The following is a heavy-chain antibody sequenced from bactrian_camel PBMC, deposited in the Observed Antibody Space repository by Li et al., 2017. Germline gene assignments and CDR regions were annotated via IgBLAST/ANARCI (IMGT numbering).Heavy chain of an antibody. J-gene: IGHJ6*01. CDR3: AADLFRVTACGAGYVPDFPY. Sequence: SCAASGYTYNRNCMAWFRQAPGKEREGVAAIYTGDARTVYYADSEKGRFTISPDNEKNAVYLQMNSLEPEDTAMYYCAADLFRVTACGAGYVPDFPYRGRGTQVTVS. CDR1: GYTYNRNC. CDR2: IYTGDART. V-gene: IGHV3S25*01. D-gene: IGHD5*01.